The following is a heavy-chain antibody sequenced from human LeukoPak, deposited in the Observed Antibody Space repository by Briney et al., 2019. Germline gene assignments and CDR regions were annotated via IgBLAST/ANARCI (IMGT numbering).Heavy chain of an antibody. CDR3: AKDPNYYDSSGYTYYFDY. J-gene: IGHJ4*02. D-gene: IGHD3-22*01. V-gene: IGHV3-23*01. Sequence: QPGGSLRLSCAASGFTFSNYAMSWVRQAPGKGLEWVSAISGSGGSTYYADSVKGRLTISRDNSKNTLYLQMNSLRAEDTAVYYCAKDPNYYDSSGYTYYFDYWGQGTLVTVSS. CDR2: ISGSGGST. CDR1: GFTFSNYA.